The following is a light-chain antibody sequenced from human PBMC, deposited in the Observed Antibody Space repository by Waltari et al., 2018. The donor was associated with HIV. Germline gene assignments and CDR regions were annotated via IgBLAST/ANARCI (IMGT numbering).Light chain of an antibody. J-gene: IGLJ1*01. Sequence: QSVLTQPPSVSGAPGQRVTISCTGSSSNIGAGYDVHWYQQLPGTAPKLLIYGNSNRPSGVPYRFSGSKSGTSASLAITGLQAKDEADYYCQSYDSSLSGYVFGTGTKVTVL. V-gene: IGLV1-40*01. CDR3: QSYDSSLSGYV. CDR2: GNS. CDR1: SSNIGAGYD.